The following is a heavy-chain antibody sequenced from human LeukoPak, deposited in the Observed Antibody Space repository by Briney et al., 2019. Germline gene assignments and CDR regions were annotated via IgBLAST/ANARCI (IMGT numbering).Heavy chain of an antibody. CDR1: GGSFSGYY. CDR2: INHSGST. CDR3: VSPRGFSYGYFDY. V-gene: IGHV4-34*01. D-gene: IGHD5-18*01. J-gene: IGHJ4*02. Sequence: SETLSLTCAVYGGSFSGYYWSWIRQAPGKGLEWIGEINHSGSTKYNPSLKSRVTISVDTSKNQFSLKLSSVTAADTAVYYCVSPRGFSYGYFDYWGQGTLVTVSS.